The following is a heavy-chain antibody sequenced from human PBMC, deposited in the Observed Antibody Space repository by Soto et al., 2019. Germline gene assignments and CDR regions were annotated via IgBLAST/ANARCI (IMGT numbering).Heavy chain of an antibody. D-gene: IGHD1-20*01. Sequence: QVQLVESGGDLVKPGGSVRLSCSASGFVFGDHYMSWIRQAPGKGLEWISYINPGGTTIYYSDSLRGRFTVSRDNTKNSLFLHMNNLRAEDSAVYYCVRQVLGDYWGQGTLVTVSS. CDR3: VRQVLGDY. V-gene: IGHV3-11*01. J-gene: IGHJ4*02. CDR2: INPGGTTI. CDR1: GFVFGDHY.